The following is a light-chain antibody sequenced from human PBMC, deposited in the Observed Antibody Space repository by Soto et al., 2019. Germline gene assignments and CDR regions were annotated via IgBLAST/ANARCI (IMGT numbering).Light chain of an antibody. CDR2: DVS. J-gene: IGLJ3*02. CDR3: CSYAGSYTLWV. Sequence: QSVLTQPRSVSGSPGQSVTISCTGTSSDVGGYNYVSWYQQYPGKAPKLIIYDVSKRPSGVPDRFSGSKSGSTASLTISGLQAEDEADYYCCSYAGSYTLWVFGGGTKLTVL. V-gene: IGLV2-11*01. CDR1: SSDVGGYNY.